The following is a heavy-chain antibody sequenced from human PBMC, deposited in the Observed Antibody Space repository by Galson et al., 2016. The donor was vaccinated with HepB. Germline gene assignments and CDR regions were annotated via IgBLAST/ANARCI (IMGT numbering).Heavy chain of an antibody. V-gene: IGHV2-70*01. CDR1: GFSLSTSGMC. CDR2: IDWDDDK. CDR3: ARILSSSWYSVDY. Sequence: PALVKPTQTLTLTCTFSGFSLSTSGMCVSWIRQPPGKDLEWLALIDWDDDKYYSTSLKTRLTISKDNSKNQVVLTMTNMDPVDTATYYCARILSSSWYSVDYWGQGTPVTVSS. D-gene: IGHD6-13*01. J-gene: IGHJ4*02.